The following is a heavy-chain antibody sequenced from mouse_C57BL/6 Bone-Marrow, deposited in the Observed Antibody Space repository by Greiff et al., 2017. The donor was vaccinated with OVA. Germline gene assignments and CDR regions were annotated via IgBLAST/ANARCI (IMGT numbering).Heavy chain of an antibody. J-gene: IGHJ3*01. Sequence: QVQLQQSGAELARPGASVKLSCKASGYTFTRYGISWVKQRTGQGLEWIGEISPRSGNTYYNEKFKGKATLTADKSSSPAYMELRSLTSEDSAVYFCARTPQGFAYWGQGTLVTVSA. CDR1: GYTFTRYG. V-gene: IGHV1-81*01. CDR3: ARTPQGFAY. CDR2: ISPRSGNT.